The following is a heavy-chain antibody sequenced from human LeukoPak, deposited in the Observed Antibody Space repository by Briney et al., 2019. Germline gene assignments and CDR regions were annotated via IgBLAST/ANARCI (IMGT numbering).Heavy chain of an antibody. D-gene: IGHD3-10*02. V-gene: IGHV3-7*05. J-gene: IGHJ3*02. CDR1: GFIFRSFW. CDR2: IRQDGSEK. Sequence: PGGSLRLSCAASGFIFRSFWMTWVRQAPGKGLEWVANIRQDGSEKYYVDSVEGRFTISRDNAKKSLYLQMSSLRAEDTALYYCARDVRGDGFDIWGPGTKVTVSS. CDR3: ARDVRGDGFDI.